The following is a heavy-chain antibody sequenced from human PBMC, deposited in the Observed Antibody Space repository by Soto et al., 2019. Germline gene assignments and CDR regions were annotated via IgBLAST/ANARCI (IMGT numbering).Heavy chain of an antibody. V-gene: IGHV4-39*01. Sequence: SETLSLTCIVSGGSISSGGYYWSWIRQPPGKGLEWIGEIYHSGSTNYNPPLKSRVTISVDKSKNQFSLKLSSVTAADTAVYYCASSYCGGDCYKNWFDPWGQGTLVTVSS. CDR1: GGSISSGGYY. D-gene: IGHD2-21*02. CDR2: IYHSGST. J-gene: IGHJ5*02. CDR3: ASSYCGGDCYKNWFDP.